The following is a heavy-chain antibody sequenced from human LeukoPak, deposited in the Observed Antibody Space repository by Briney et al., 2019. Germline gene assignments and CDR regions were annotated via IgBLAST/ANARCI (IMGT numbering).Heavy chain of an antibody. J-gene: IGHJ4*02. Sequence: GSSVKASCKASGGTFSSYTISWVRQAPGQGLEWMGRIIPIFGTANYAQKFQGRVTITTDESTSTAYMELSSLRSEDTAVYYCARDLIGYDSSSPWPWGQGTLVTVSS. CDR1: GGTFSSYT. CDR3: ARDLIGYDSSSPWP. D-gene: IGHD3-22*01. CDR2: IIPIFGTA. V-gene: IGHV1-69*05.